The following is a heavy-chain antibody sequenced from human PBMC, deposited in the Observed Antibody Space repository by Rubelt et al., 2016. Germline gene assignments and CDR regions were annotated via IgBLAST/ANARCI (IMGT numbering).Heavy chain of an antibody. CDR3: ARLYQNGMDV. CDR2: INPGDSDT. Sequence: EVPLVQSGAEVKKPGESLKLSCKGSGYSFTRSWIGWVRQMPGQGLEWMGSINPGDSDTSYITSIQSKVTISADKSISTAYVQWGSLKASDTATYYCARLYQNGMDVWDQGTTVSVSS. J-gene: IGHJ6*02. CDR1: GYSFTRSW. V-gene: IGHV5-51*01. D-gene: IGHD2-8*01.